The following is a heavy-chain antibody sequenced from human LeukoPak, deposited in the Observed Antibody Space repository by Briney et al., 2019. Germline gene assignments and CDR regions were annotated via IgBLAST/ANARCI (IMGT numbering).Heavy chain of an antibody. V-gene: IGHV3-48*03. Sequence: GGSLRLSCAASGFTFSSYEMNWVRQAPGKGVEWVSYISSSGSTIYYADSVKDRFTISRDNAKNSLYLQMNSLRAEDTAVYYCAELGITMIGGVWGKGATVTISS. D-gene: IGHD3-10*02. CDR2: ISSSGSTI. J-gene: IGHJ6*04. CDR1: GFTFSSYE. CDR3: AELGITMIGGV.